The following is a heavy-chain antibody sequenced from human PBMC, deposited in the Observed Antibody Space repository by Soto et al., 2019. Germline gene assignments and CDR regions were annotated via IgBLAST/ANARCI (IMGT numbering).Heavy chain of an antibody. V-gene: IGHV4-39*01. CDR1: GGSISSSSYY. CDR2: IYYSGST. Sequence: QLQLQESGPGLVKPSETLSLTCTVSGGSISSSSYYWGWIRQPPGKGLEWIGSIYYSGSTYYNPSLKSRVTISVDTSKNQFSLKLSSVTAADTAVYYCARQDSSGWPYYYYYYMDVWGKGTTVTVSS. CDR3: ARQDSSGWPYYYYYYMDV. J-gene: IGHJ6*03. D-gene: IGHD6-19*01.